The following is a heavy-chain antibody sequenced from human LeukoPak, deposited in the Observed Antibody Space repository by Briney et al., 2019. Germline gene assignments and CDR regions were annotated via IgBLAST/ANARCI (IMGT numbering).Heavy chain of an antibody. D-gene: IGHD4-17*01. CDR3: ARNYGDYIGIMAPFDY. Sequence: GASVKVSCKASGYTFTSYAMHWVRQAPGQRLEWMGWINAGNGNTKYSQKLQGRVTITRDTSASTAYMELSSLRSEDTAVYYCARNYGDYIGIMAPFDYWGQGTLVTVSS. CDR1: GYTFTSYA. J-gene: IGHJ4*02. V-gene: IGHV1-3*01. CDR2: INAGNGNT.